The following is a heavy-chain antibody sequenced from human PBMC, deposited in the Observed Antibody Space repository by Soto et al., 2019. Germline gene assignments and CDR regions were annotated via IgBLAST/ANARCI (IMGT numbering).Heavy chain of an antibody. J-gene: IGHJ4*02. CDR1: GFTFSDYY. D-gene: IGHD2-15*01. CDR3: AKDLGYCSGGSCYSEGYFDS. Sequence: GGSLRLSCAASGFTFSDYYMSWIRQAPGKGLEWVALVSYDGSNKNYAASVKGRFAISRDNSKNTLYLQMNMLRTEDAAVYYYAKDLGYCSGGSCYSEGYFDSWGQGALVTVSS. V-gene: IGHV3-30*18. CDR2: VSYDGSNK.